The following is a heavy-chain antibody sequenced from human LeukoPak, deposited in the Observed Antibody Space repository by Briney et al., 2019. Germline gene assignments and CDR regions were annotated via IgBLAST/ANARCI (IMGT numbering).Heavy chain of an antibody. CDR3: ARALGAFDI. J-gene: IGHJ3*02. Sequence: PSETLSLTCGVSGGSFSFYYWSWIRQPPGKGLEWIGEISQSGSTNYTPSLKSRVNISLDTSENQLSLKLSSVTAADTAVYYCARALGAFDIWGQGTMVTVSS. V-gene: IGHV4-34*01. CDR2: ISQSGST. CDR1: GGSFSFYY.